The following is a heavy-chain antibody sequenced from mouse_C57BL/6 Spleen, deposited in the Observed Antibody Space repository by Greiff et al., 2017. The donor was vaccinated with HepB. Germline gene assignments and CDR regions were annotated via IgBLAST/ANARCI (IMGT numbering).Heavy chain of an antibody. J-gene: IGHJ2*01. CDR2: IYPGDGDT. CDR1: GYAFSSSW. Sequence: VQGVESGPELVKPGASVKISCKASGYAFSSSWMNWVKQRPGKGLEWIGRIYPGDGDTNYNGKFKGKATLTADKSSSTAYMQLSSLTSEDSAVYFCARSEDYGSSYDYFDYWGQGTTLTVSS. D-gene: IGHD1-1*01. CDR3: ARSEDYGSSYDYFDY. V-gene: IGHV1-82*01.